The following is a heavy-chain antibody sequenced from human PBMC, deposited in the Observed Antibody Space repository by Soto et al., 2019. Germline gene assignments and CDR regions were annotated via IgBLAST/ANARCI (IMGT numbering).Heavy chain of an antibody. CDR3: ARSSGYGFDY. Sequence: QVQLQQWGAGLLKPSETLSLTCAVYGGSFSGYYWSWIRQPPGKGLEWIGEINHSGSTNYNPSLKSRVTISVDTSKNQCSLKLSSVTAADTAVYYCARSSGYGFDYWGQGTLVTVSS. CDR2: INHSGST. D-gene: IGHD3-22*01. J-gene: IGHJ4*02. CDR1: GGSFSGYY. V-gene: IGHV4-34*01.